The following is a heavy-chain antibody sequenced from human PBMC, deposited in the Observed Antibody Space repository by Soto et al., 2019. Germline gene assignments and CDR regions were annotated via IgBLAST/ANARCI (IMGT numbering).Heavy chain of an antibody. CDR2: ISYSGST. Sequence: SETLSLTWTVSAASITSYSWSWVRQPPGKGLEWIGYISYSGSTNYNPSLNSRVTISTHTSNNQFSLRLNSVTAEDTAVYYCARAISVYGVVTYGLDVWGQGTKGT. CDR1: AASITSYS. D-gene: IGHD3-3*01. J-gene: IGHJ6*02. V-gene: IGHV4-59*01. CDR3: ARAISVYGVVTYGLDV.